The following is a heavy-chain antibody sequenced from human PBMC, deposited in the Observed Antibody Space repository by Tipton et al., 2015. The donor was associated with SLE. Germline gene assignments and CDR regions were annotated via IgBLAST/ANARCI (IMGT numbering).Heavy chain of an antibody. CDR2: INHSGST. D-gene: IGHD3-10*01. J-gene: IGHJ5*02. CDR1: GGSFSGYY. CDR3: ARGLRGERVLWFDP. V-gene: IGHV4-34*01. Sequence: TLSLTCAVYGGSFSGYYWSWIRQPPGKGLEWIGEINHSGSTNYNPSLKSRVTISVDTSKNQFSLKLSSVTAADTAVYYCARGLRGERVLWFDPWGQGTLVTVSS.